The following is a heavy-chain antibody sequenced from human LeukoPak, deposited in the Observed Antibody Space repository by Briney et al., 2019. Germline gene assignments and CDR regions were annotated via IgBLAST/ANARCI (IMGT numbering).Heavy chain of an antibody. J-gene: IGHJ2*01. CDR3: ARGLYYYDSSGYSYFDL. D-gene: IGHD3-22*01. Sequence: XMHWVRXAPGKGLEWVAVIWYDGSNKYYADSVKGRFTISRDNSKNTLYLQMNSLRAEDTAVYYCARGLYYYDSSGYSYFDLWGRGTLVTVSS. CDR2: IWYDGSNK. V-gene: IGHV3-33*01. CDR1: X.